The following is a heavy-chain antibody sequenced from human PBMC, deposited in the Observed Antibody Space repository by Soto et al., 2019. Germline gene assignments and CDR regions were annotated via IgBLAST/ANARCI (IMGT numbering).Heavy chain of an antibody. CDR1: GGSISRSY. D-gene: IGHD6-19*01. CDR2: IHYTGSA. CDR3: ARGGEAVAGFYYTGLHA. J-gene: IGHJ6*02. Sequence: QVQLQESGPGLVKPSETLSLTCNVSGGSISRSYWIWIRQSPGKRPEWIGYIHYTGSARYNPSLKSRVTMSVDTSKNQIYLKLTSVTAAETGVYYCARGGEAVAGFYYTGLHAWGRGTTVTVSS. V-gene: IGHV4-59*01.